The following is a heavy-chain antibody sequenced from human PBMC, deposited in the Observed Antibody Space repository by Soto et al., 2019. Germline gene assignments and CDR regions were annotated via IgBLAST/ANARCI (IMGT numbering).Heavy chain of an antibody. Sequence: PSGTLSLTCTVSGGSISSDYWSRIRQPPGKGLEWIGYIYYSGSTNYNPSLKSRVTISVDTSKNQFSLKLSSVTAADSAVYYWASIKLSFCLDYRGQGTLVTVSS. J-gene: IGHJ4*02. V-gene: IGHV4-59*08. D-gene: IGHD5-18*01. CDR1: GGSISSDY. CDR2: IYYSGST. CDR3: ASIKLSFCLDY.